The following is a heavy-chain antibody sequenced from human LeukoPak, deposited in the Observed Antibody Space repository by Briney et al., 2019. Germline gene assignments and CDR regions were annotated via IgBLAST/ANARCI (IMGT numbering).Heavy chain of an antibody. J-gene: IGHJ4*02. D-gene: IGHD6-19*01. CDR3: ARGGIAVSGIDLEDY. CDR2: IGTGGDI. V-gene: IGHV3-13*01. Sequence: GGSLRLSCAASGFTFSRCDMFWFRQVPGKGLEWVSTIGTGGDIYYSDSVKGRFAISRENAKNSLYLQMNSLSAGDTAVYFCARGGIAVSGIDLEDYWGQGTLVTVSS. CDR1: GFTFSRCD.